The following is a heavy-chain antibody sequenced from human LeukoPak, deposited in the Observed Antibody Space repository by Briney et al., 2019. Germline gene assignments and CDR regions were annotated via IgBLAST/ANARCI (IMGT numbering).Heavy chain of an antibody. Sequence: GASVKVSCMASGYSFTSFVLSWVRQAPGQGPEWMGWISAASGSTNYAQKFQDRVTMTTDTSTTTVYMELRSLRSDDTAVYYCAKEQEGTAIGGFFDYWGQGTVVTVSS. CDR2: ISAASGST. D-gene: IGHD2-21*02. V-gene: IGHV1-18*01. CDR3: AKEQEGTAIGGFFDY. J-gene: IGHJ4*02. CDR1: GYSFTSFV.